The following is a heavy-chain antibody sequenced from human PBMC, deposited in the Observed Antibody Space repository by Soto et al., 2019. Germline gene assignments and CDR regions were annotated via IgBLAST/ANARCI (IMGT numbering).Heavy chain of an antibody. CDR1: GGSFSGYY. Sequence: SETLSLTCAVYGGSFSGYYWSWIRQPPGKGLEWIGEINHSGSTNYNPSLKSRVTISVDTSKNQFSLKLSSVTAADTAVYYCAREGGYCSGGRCRIGYYYYYYMDVWGKGTTVTVSS. CDR3: AREGGYCSGGRCRIGYYYYYYMDV. D-gene: IGHD2-15*01. CDR2: INHSGST. J-gene: IGHJ6*03. V-gene: IGHV4-34*01.